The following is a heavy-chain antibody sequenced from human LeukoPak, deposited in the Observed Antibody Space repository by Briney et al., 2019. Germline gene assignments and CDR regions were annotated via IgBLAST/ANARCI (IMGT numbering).Heavy chain of an antibody. J-gene: IGHJ5*02. CDR2: IYHSGST. V-gene: IGHV4-38-2*02. Sequence: SETLSLTCTVSGYSISSGYYWGWIRQPPGKGLEWIGSIYHSGSTYYNPSLKSRVTISVDTSKNQFSLKLSSVTAADTAVYYCARALGYRGEFDPWGQGTLVTVSS. CDR3: ARALGYRGEFDP. D-gene: IGHD1-26*01. CDR1: GYSISSGYY.